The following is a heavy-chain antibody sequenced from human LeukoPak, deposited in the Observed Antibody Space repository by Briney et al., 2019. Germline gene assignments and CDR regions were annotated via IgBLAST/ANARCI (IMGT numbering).Heavy chain of an antibody. V-gene: IGHV4-4*09. CDR2: IYTSGST. Sequence: SETLSVTCTVSGGSISSYYWSWTRQPPGKGLEWIGYIYTSGSTNYNPSLKSRVTISVDTSKNQFSLKLSSVTAADTAVYYCARWAQGMDVWGQGTTVTVSS. CDR1: GGSISSYY. J-gene: IGHJ6*02. CDR3: ARWAQGMDV.